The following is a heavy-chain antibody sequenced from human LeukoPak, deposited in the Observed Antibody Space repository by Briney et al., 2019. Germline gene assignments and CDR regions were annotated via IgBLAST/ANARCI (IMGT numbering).Heavy chain of an antibody. D-gene: IGHD6-13*01. CDR2: ITGSGGST. Sequence: GGSLRLSCAASGFTFSSYVMSWVRQAPGKGLEWVSVITGSGGSTSYADSVKGRFTISRDSSKNSLYLQMNSLRAEDTAVYYCARVGRAAGYFDYWGQGTLVTVSS. CDR1: GFTFSSYV. CDR3: ARVGRAAGYFDY. J-gene: IGHJ4*02. V-gene: IGHV3-23*01.